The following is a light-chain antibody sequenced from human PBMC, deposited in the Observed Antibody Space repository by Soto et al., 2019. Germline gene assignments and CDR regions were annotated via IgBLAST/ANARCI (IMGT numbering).Light chain of an antibody. CDR1: QSVSNNY. Sequence: EVVLTQSPGTLSLSPGERATLSCRASQSVSNNYLAWYQQKPGQSPKLLIFGSSDRATGIPDRFSGSGSGTDFTLTIISLEPEDLAVYYCQQYGSSPPYTFGQGTKLEI. CDR3: QQYGSSPPYT. CDR2: GSS. V-gene: IGKV3-20*01. J-gene: IGKJ2*01.